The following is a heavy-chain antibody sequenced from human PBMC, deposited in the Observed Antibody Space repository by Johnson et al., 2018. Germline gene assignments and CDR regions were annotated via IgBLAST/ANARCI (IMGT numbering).Heavy chain of an antibody. D-gene: IGHD1-26*01. Sequence: QVQLVQSGGGVVQPGRSLRLSCAASGFTFSSYGMHWVRQAPGKRLEWVAVISYDVSNKYYVDSVKGRFTISRDNAKNSLYLQRNSLRAEDTAVYYWARLGRGATTDAFDIWGQGTMVTVSS. CDR1: GFTFSSYG. CDR3: ARLGRGATTDAFDI. J-gene: IGHJ3*02. CDR2: ISYDVSNK. V-gene: IGHV3-30*03.